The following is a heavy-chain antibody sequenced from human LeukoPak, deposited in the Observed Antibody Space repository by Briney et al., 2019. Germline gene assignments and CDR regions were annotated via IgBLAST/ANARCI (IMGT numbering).Heavy chain of an antibody. V-gene: IGHV3-23*01. J-gene: IGHJ3*02. Sequence: GGSLRLSCPASGFTFSTYAMSWVRQAPGKGLEWVSAIHADGTPTYDADSVKGRFTISRDNSKNTLYLQMNSLRSEDTAIYYCAKDQATRGNYYGRAFDIWGQGTMVTVSS. CDR1: GFTFSTYA. CDR3: AKDQATRGNYYGRAFDI. CDR2: IHADGTPT. D-gene: IGHD3-22*01.